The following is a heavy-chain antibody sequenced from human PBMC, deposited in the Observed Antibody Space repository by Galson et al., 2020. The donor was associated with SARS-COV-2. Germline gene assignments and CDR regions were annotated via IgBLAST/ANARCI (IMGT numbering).Heavy chain of an antibody. CDR2: INPNTGGT. Sequence: ASVKVSCKTSGYTSIDYHIHWLRQAPGHGLQWLGWINPNTGGTHYPQKFQGRVTVTRDTSISTGYMELSGLRSDDTAVYYCARGRRYNDDYWGQGTLVAVSS. CDR1: GYTSIDYH. CDR3: ARGRRYNDDY. V-gene: IGHV1-2*02. J-gene: IGHJ4*02. D-gene: IGHD2-2*02.